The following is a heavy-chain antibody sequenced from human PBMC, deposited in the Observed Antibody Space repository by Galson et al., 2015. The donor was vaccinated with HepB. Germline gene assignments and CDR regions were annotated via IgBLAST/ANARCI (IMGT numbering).Heavy chain of an antibody. CDR2: INPNSGGT. CDR1: GYTFTGYY. V-gene: IGHV1-2*02. D-gene: IGHD5-18*01. CDR3: ARTLGKYSYGSNDAFDI. Sequence: SVKVSCKASGYTFTGYYMHWVRQAPGQGLEWMGWINPNSGGTNYAQKFQGRVTMTRDTSISTAYMELSRLRSDDTAVYYCARTLGKYSYGSNDAFDIWGQGTMVTVSS. J-gene: IGHJ3*02.